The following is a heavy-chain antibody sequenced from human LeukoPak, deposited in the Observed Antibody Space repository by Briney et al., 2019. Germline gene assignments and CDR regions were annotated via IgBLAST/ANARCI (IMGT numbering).Heavy chain of an antibody. CDR3: ARALVVGATKRPASGFDY. Sequence: PGGSLRLSCAASGFTFSSYWMSWVRQAPGKGLEWVANIKQDGSEKYYVDSVKGRFTISRDNAKNSLYLQMNSLRAEDTAVYYCARALVVGATKRPASGFDYWGQGTLVTVSS. CDR2: IKQDGSEK. CDR1: GFTFSSYW. D-gene: IGHD1-26*01. J-gene: IGHJ4*02. V-gene: IGHV3-7*01.